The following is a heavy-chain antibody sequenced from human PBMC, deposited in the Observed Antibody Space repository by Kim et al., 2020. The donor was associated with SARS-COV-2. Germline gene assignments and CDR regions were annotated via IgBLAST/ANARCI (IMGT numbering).Heavy chain of an antibody. J-gene: IGHJ6*02. CDR2: IIPIFGTA. D-gene: IGHD2-2*02. CDR1: GGTFSSYA. CDR3: AITYWGKSSGYCSSTSCYKNYYYYGMDV. Sequence: SVKVSCKASGGTFSSYAISWVRQAPGQGLEWMGGIIPIFGTANYAQKFQGRVTITADESTSTAYMELSSLRSEDTAVYYCAITYWGKSSGYCSSTSCYKNYYYYGMDVWGQGTTVTVSS. V-gene: IGHV1-69*13.